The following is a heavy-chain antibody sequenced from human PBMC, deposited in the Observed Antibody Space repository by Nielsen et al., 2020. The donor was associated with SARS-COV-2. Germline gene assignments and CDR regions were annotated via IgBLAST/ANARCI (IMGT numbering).Heavy chain of an antibody. Sequence: GESLKISCAASGFTFSAYGMHWVRQTPANGLEWVAVISYDAVNVDYADSVKGRFTISRDNSRNRLFLQMNSLRAEDTVVYYCAKDKGSSWYGAGYWGQGTLVTVSS. D-gene: IGHD6-13*01. V-gene: IGHV3-30*18. J-gene: IGHJ4*02. CDR3: AKDKGSSWYGAGY. CDR1: GFTFSAYG. CDR2: ISYDAVNV.